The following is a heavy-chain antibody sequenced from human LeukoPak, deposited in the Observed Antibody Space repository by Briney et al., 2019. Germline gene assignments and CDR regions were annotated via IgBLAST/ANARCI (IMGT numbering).Heavy chain of an antibody. J-gene: IGHJ4*02. CDR3: ARGAPLFDY. Sequence: SETLSLTCTVSGGSISSYYWSWIRQPPGKGLEWIGYIYYSGSTNYNPSLKSRVTISVDTSKNQFSLKLSSVTVADTAVYYCARGAPLFDYWGQGTLVTVSS. D-gene: IGHD3-16*01. V-gene: IGHV4-59*01. CDR2: IYYSGST. CDR1: GGSISSYY.